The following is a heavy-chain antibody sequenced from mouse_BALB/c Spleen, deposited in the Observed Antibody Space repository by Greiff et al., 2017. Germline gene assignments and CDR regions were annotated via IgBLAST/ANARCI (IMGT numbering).Heavy chain of an antibody. Sequence: EVMLVESGGGLVKPGGSLKLSCAASGFAFSSYDMSWVRQTPEKRLEWVAYISSGGGSTYYPDTVKGRFTISRDNAKNTLYLQMSSLKSEDTAMYYCARQSIYYGSSRYYFDYWGQGTTLTVSS. D-gene: IGHD1-1*01. J-gene: IGHJ2*01. CDR3: ARQSIYYGSSRYYFDY. CDR1: GFAFSSYD. CDR2: ISSGGGST. V-gene: IGHV5-12-1*01.